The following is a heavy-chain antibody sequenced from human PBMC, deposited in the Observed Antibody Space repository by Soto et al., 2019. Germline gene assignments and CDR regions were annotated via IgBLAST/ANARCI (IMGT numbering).Heavy chain of an antibody. V-gene: IGHV3-23*01. CDR2: ISGSGGST. J-gene: IGHJ6*02. CDR3: AAPRDEYGSGVSWFTYGMGI. Sequence: PGGSLRLSCAASGFTFSSYAMSWVRQAPGKGLEWVSAISGSGGSTYYADSVRGRFSISRDNSQNTLFLQMKRLTVDDTAIYYCAAPRDEYGSGVSWFTYGMGIWGQGTTVTVSS. D-gene: IGHD3-10*01. CDR1: GFTFSSYA.